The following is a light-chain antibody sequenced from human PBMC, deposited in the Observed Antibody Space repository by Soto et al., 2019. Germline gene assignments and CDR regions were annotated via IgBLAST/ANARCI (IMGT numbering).Light chain of an antibody. CDR3: QKYNTAPFT. CDR2: LAS. CDR1: QGINNY. V-gene: IGKV1-27*01. Sequence: QMTQSPSSLSASVGDRVTITCRASQGINNYLAWYQQKPGKVPKLLIYLASTLQSRVQTRFSGSESRPDYTLTITSLQPQDVATYYWQKYNTAPFTFGPDTRVDI. J-gene: IGKJ3*01.